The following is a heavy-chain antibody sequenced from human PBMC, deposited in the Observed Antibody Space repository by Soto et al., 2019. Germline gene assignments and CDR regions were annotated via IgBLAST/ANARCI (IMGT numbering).Heavy chain of an antibody. CDR3: ARGIAAAEPPYYYYYMDV. Sequence: ASVKVSCKASGGTFSSYTIIWVRQAPGQGLEWMGRIIPILGIANYAQKFQGRVTITADKSTSTAYMELSSLRSEDTAVYYCARGIAAAEPPYYYYYMDVWGKGTTVTVSS. J-gene: IGHJ6*03. V-gene: IGHV1-69*02. D-gene: IGHD6-13*01. CDR2: IIPILGIA. CDR1: GGTFSSYT.